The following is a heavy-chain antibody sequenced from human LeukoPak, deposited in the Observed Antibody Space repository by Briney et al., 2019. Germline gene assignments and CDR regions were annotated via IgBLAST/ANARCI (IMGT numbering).Heavy chain of an antibody. D-gene: IGHD1-1*01. CDR3: AKGQETESRLDS. J-gene: IGHJ4*02. V-gene: IGHV3-23*01. CDR1: GFTFNIYT. CDR2: IRHSDGNT. Sequence: GGSLRLSCAASGFTFNIYTLYWVRQAPGKGLEWVSGIRHSDGNTYYADSVKGRFTISSDKSKNILFLQMNSLRAEDTALYYCAKGQETESRLDSWGQGTLVTVSS.